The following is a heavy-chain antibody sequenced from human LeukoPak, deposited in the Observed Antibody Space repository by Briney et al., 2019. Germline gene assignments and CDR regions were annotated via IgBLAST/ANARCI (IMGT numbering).Heavy chain of an antibody. J-gene: IGHJ4*02. V-gene: IGHV4-30-4*01. D-gene: IGHD3-10*01. Sequence: SETLSLTCTVSGGSISSGDYYWSWIRQPPGKGLEWIGYIYYSGSTYYNPSLKSRVTISVDTSKNQFSLKLSSVTAADTDVYYCARDTLMVRGVIDYWGQGTLVTVSS. CDR1: GGSISSGDYY. CDR3: ARDTLMVRGVIDY. CDR2: IYYSGST.